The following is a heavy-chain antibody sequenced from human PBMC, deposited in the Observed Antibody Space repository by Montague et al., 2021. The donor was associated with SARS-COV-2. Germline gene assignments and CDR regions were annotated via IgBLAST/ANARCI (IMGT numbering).Heavy chain of an antibody. CDR1: GFTFSSYS. CDR2: ISSSSSYI. D-gene: IGHD6-19*01. CDR3: ASQPTDLTAVAGIGMDV. Sequence: SLRLSCAASGFTFSSYSMDWVRQAPGKGLEWVSSISSSSSYIYYADSVKGRFTISRDNAKNSLYLQMNSLRAEDTAVYYCASQPTDLTAVAGIGMDVWGQGTTVTVSS. V-gene: IGHV3-21*01. J-gene: IGHJ6*02.